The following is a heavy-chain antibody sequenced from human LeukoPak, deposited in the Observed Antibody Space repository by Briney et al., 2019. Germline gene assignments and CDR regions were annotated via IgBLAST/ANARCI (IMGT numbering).Heavy chain of an antibody. CDR2: IIPILGIA. CDR1: GGTFSSYA. D-gene: IGHD6-13*01. J-gene: IGHJ4*02. V-gene: IGHV1-69*04. Sequence: SVKVSCKASGGTFSSYAISWVRQAAGQGLEWMGRIIPILGIANYAQKFQGRVTITADKSTSTAYMELSSLRSEDTAVYYCARDKGHAAAASLYYFDYWGQGTLVTVSS. CDR3: ARDKGHAAAASLYYFDY.